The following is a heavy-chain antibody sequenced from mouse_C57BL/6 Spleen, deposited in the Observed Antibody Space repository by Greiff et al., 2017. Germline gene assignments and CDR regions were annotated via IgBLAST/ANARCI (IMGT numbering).Heavy chain of an antibody. Sequence: EVKLEESGGGLVQPGGSMKLSCVASGFTFSNYWMNWVRQSPEKGLEWVAQIRLKSDNYATHYAESVKGRFTISRDDSKSSVYLQMNNLRAEDTGIYYCTRGLLRYAMDYWGQGTSVTVSS. CDR2: IRLKSDNYAT. V-gene: IGHV6-3*01. CDR3: TRGLLRYAMDY. D-gene: IGHD2-3*01. CDR1: GFTFSNYW. J-gene: IGHJ4*01.